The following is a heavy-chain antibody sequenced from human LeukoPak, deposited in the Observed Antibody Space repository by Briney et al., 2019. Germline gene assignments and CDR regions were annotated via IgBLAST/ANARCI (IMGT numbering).Heavy chain of an antibody. D-gene: IGHD3-16*02. CDR3: ASSYRPARC. J-gene: IGHJ1*01. CDR1: GFTFRSNH. CDR2: ISNDGSNK. Sequence: PGGSLRLSCEASGFTFRSNHMHWVRQAPGKGLEWVAVISNDGSNKYYADTVKGRFIISRDNSKNTVYVEMNSLRAEDTGVCYCASSYRPARCWGQGTLVTVAS. V-gene: IGHV3-30*03.